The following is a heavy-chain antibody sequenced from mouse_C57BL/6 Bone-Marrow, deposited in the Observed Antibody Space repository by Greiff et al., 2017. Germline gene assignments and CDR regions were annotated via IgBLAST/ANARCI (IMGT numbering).Heavy chain of an antibody. CDR2: IDPEDGET. V-gene: IGHV14-2*01. J-gene: IGHJ1*03. D-gene: IGHD1-1*01. CDR1: GFNIKDYY. CDR3: ALGEGTTTVAFWDFDG. Sequence: VQLQQSGAELVKPGASVKLSCTASGFNIKDYYMHWVKQRTEQGLEWIGRIDPEDGETKYAPKFQGKATITADTSSNTAYLQLSSLTSEDTAFYYCALGEGTTTVAFWDFDGWGTGTTVTVAS.